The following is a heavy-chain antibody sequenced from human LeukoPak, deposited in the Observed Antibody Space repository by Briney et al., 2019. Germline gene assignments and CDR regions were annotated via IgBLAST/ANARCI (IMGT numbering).Heavy chain of an antibody. CDR1: GFMFSSYW. V-gene: IGHV3-15*01. CDR2: IKSKTDGGTT. D-gene: IGHD2-21*02. Sequence: GGSLRLSCAASGFMFSSYWMTWVRQAPGKGLEWVGRIKSKTDGGTTDYAAPVKGRFTISRDDSKNTLYLQMNSLKTEDTAVYYCTTETYCGGDCYSRWGQGTLVTVSS. J-gene: IGHJ4*02. CDR3: TTETYCGGDCYSR.